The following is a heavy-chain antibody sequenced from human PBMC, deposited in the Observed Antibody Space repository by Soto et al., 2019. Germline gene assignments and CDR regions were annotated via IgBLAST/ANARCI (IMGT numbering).Heavy chain of an antibody. Sequence: QVQLQESGPGLVKPSQTLSLTCTVSGGSISNGDYYWSWIRQSPGRGLEWIGYIYYSGSTYYNPSLKSRITISVATSKNQSSLKLSSVTAADTAVYYCARVAGGHYSINWFEPWGQGTLVTVSS. D-gene: IGHD3-3*01. J-gene: IGHJ5*02. CDR3: ARVAGGHYSINWFEP. CDR2: IYYSGST. CDR1: GGSISNGDYY. V-gene: IGHV4-30-4*01.